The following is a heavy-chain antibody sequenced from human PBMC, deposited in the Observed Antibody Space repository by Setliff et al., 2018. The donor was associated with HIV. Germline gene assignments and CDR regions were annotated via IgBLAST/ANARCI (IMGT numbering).Heavy chain of an antibody. D-gene: IGHD6-6*01. CDR2: IYTSGST. CDR1: GGSISSGSYY. J-gene: IGHJ6*03. CDR3: ARPYSSSSYYYYHMDV. Sequence: SETLSLTCSVSGGSISSGSYYWTWIRQAAGKGLEWIGRIYTSGSTNYYPSLKSRVTISVDTSKNQFSLKMSSVTAADTAVYYCARPYSSSSYYYYHMDVWGKGTAVTVS. V-gene: IGHV4-61*02.